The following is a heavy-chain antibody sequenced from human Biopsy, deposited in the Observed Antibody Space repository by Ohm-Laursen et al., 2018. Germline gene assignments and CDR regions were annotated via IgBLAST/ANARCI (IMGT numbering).Heavy chain of an antibody. D-gene: IGHD2-2*02. V-gene: IGHV2-70*16. Sequence: PTQTLTLTCSLSGFSLNTRGMSVTWIRQPPGKALEWLARIDWDDAKFYNWSLKTRLTISKDTSENHVVLTLSDVDPVDTATYYCARIPILVVPAAIVYRHRRHLQGLDVWGQGTTVSVSS. CDR3: ARIPILVVPAAIVYRHRRHLQGLDV. CDR1: GFSLNTRGMS. CDR2: IDWDDAK. J-gene: IGHJ6*02.